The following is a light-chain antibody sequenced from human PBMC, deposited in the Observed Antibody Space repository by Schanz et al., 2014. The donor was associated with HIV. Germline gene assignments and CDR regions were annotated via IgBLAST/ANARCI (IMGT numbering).Light chain of an antibody. Sequence: EIVMTQSPATLSVSPGERATLSCRASQSVSSNLAWYQQKPGQAPRLLIYGASTRASGIPARFSGSGSGTDFTLTISRLEPEDFAVYYCQHYGTSRTFGQGTKVEI. J-gene: IGKJ1*01. CDR2: GAS. V-gene: IGKV3-15*01. CDR3: QHYGTSRT. CDR1: QSVSSN.